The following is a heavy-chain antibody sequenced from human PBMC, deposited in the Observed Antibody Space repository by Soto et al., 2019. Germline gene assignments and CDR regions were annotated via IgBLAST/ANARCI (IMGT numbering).Heavy chain of an antibody. CDR1: GYSFAGYW. CDR3: ARQGLEEYSRSSTPGEYYYYYCMDV. Sequence: GESLKISCKGSGYSFAGYWITWVRQMPGKGLEWMGRIDPSDSQTYYSPSFRGHVTISAAKSITTVFLQWSSLRASDTAMYYCARQGLEEYSRSSTPGEYYYYYCMDVWGQGTTVTVSS. V-gene: IGHV5-10-1*01. D-gene: IGHD6-6*01. J-gene: IGHJ6*02. CDR2: IDPSDSQT.